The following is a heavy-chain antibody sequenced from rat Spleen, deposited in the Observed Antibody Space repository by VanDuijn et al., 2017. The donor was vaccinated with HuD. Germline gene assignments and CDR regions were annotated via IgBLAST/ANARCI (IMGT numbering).Heavy chain of an antibody. V-gene: IGHV5-29*01. CDR2: ITFDSGIT. J-gene: IGHJ2*01. D-gene: IGHD1-12*02. Sequence: EVQLVESDGGLVQPGGSLKLPFAASGFTLSDNTMPWVRQAQTKGREGVASITFDSGITYYRNSVKGRFTISRDNAKSTLYLQMNSLRSEDTATYFCARAYDGSPYYFDYWGQGVMVTVST. CDR3: ARAYDGSPYYFDY. CDR1: GFTLSDNT.